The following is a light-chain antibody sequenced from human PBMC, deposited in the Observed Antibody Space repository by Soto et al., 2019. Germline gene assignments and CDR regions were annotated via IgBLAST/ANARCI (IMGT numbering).Light chain of an antibody. CDR3: QTWGTGTVV. Sequence: QPVLTQSPSASASLGASVKFTCTLSSGHNNYAIAWHQQQPEKGPRYLMKVNSDGSHTRGDGIPDRFSGSSSGAERYLTISSLQSEDEADYYCQTWGTGTVVFGGGTKVTVL. CDR2: VNSDGSH. J-gene: IGLJ2*01. V-gene: IGLV4-69*01. CDR1: SGHNNYA.